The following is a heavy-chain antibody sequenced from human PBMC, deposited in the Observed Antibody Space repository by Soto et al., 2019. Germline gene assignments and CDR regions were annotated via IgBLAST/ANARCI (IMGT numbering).Heavy chain of an antibody. J-gene: IGHJ4*02. V-gene: IGHV4-30-4*01. CDR1: GGSISSGDYY. Sequence: QVQLQESGPGLVKPSQTLSLTCTVSGGSISSGDYYWSWIRQPPEKGLEWIGYIYYSGSTYYNPSLNSRVTISVDTSKHQFSLKLSSVTAADTAVYYCARLTPGYSSGWFIDYWGQGTLVTVSS. CDR2: IYYSGST. CDR3: ARLTPGYSSGWFIDY. D-gene: IGHD6-19*01.